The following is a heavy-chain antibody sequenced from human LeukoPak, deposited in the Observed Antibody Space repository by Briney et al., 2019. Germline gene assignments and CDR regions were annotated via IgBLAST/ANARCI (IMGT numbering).Heavy chain of an antibody. J-gene: IGHJ5*02. CDR1: GFTFSSYA. CDR3: VKAVGAAAGTFWFDP. D-gene: IGHD6-13*01. V-gene: IGHV3-64D*06. CDR2: ISSNGGST. Sequence: SGGSLRLSYSASGFTFSSYAMHWVRQAPGKGLEYVSAISSNGGSTYYADSVKGRFTISRDNSKNTLYLQMSSLRAEDTAVYYCVKAVGAAAGTFWFDPWGQGTLVTVSS.